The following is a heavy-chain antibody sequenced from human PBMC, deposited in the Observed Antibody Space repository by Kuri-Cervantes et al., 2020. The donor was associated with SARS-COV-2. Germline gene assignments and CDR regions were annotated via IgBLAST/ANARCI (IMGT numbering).Heavy chain of an antibody. J-gene: IGHJ4*02. V-gene: IGHV1-2*02. D-gene: IGHD3-22*01. CDR2: INPNSGGT. Sequence: ASVKVSCRASGYTFTGYYMHWVRQAPGQGLEWMGWINPNSGGTNYAQKFQGRVTMTRDTSISTAYMELSSLRSEDTAVYYCASPRRNYYDSSGYYFWGFDYWGQGTLVTVSS. CDR1: GYTFTGYY. CDR3: ASPRRNYYDSSGYYFWGFDY.